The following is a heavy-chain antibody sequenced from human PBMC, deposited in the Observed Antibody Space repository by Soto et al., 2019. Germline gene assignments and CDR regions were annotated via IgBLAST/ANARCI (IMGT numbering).Heavy chain of an antibody. V-gene: IGHV4-59*08. CDR2: IYYSGST. CDR1: GGSISSYY. J-gene: IGHJ5*02. Sequence: SETLSLTCTVSGGSISSYYWSWIRQPPGKGLEWIGYIYYSGSTNYNPSLKSRVTISVDTSKNQFSLKLSSVTAADTAVYYCARMGRDFWSGYSSWFDPWGQGTLVTVSS. D-gene: IGHD3-3*01. CDR3: ARMGRDFWSGYSSWFDP.